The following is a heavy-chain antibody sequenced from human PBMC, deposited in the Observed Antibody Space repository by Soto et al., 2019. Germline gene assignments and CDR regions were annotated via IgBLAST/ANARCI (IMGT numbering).Heavy chain of an antibody. D-gene: IGHD3-10*01. Sequence: QITLKESGPTLVNPTQTLTLTCTFSGFSLNTSGVGVGWIRQPPGKTLEGLAVIYWDDDKRYSPSLKSRLTITKEPSKNQVVLIMTNMDPVDTATYYFAHSRFRIWYGESWNYFAPWGQGALVTVSS. J-gene: IGHJ5*02. CDR3: AHSRFRIWYGESWNYFAP. V-gene: IGHV2-5*02. CDR1: GFSLNTSGVG. CDR2: IYWDDDK.